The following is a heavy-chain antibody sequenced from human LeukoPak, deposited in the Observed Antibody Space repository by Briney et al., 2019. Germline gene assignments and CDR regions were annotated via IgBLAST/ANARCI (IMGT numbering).Heavy chain of an antibody. J-gene: IGHJ4*02. D-gene: IGHD3-10*01. CDR2: IYYSGST. CDR1: GGSISSYY. CDR3: ARQMVRGVQIDY. Sequence: SETLSLTCTVSGGSISSYYWSWIRQPPGKGLEWIGYIYYSGSTNYNPSPKSRVTISVDTSKNQFSLKLSSVTAADTAVYYCARQMVRGVQIDYWGQGTLVTVSS. V-gene: IGHV4-59*08.